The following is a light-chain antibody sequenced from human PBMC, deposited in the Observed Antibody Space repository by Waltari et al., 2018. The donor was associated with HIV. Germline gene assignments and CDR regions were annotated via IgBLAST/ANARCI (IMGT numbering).Light chain of an antibody. CDR2: SNN. J-gene: IGLJ2*01. Sequence: QSVLTQPPSTSGTPGHRVTSSWSGSSSNIGSNPVNWYQQLPGTAPKLLIYSNNQRPSGVPDRFSGSKSGTSASLAISGLQSEDEADYYCAVWDDSLNGWVFGGGTKLTVL. CDR1: SSNIGSNP. CDR3: AVWDDSLNGWV. V-gene: IGLV1-44*01.